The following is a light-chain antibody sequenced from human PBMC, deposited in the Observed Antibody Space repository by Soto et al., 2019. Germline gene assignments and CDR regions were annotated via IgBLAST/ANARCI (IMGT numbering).Light chain of an antibody. J-gene: IGKJ1*01. CDR2: KAS. V-gene: IGKV1-5*03. Sequence: DIQMTQSPSTLSASVGDRVTITCLASQSISSSLAWYQQKPGKAPKLLIYKASSLQSGVPSRFSGSGSGTEFTLTISSLQPDDFATYYCQQYNSYSRTFGQGTKVDIK. CDR1: QSISSS. CDR3: QQYNSYSRT.